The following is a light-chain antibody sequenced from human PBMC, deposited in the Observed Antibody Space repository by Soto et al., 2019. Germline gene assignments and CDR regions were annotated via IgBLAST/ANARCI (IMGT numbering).Light chain of an antibody. CDR2: AAS. V-gene: IGKV1-39*01. J-gene: IGKJ2*01. CDR1: QNIGKY. CDR3: QQSYSTPPFT. Sequence: DIQMTQSPSSLSASVGDRVTITCRASQNIGKYLNWFQQKPGKAPKLLIFAASSLQSGVPSRFSGSGSGTDFTLTISSLQPEDFATYYCQQSYSTPPFTFGHGTKLEI.